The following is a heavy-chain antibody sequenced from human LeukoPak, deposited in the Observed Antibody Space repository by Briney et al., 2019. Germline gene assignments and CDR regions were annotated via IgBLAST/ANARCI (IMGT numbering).Heavy chain of an antibody. Sequence: GGSLRLSCAASGFTVSSYSMNWVRQAPGKGLEWVSSISSSSSYIYYEDSVKGRFTISRDNAKNSLYLQMNSLRAEDTAVYYCAGNWSGPTDYWGQGTLVTVSS. CDR2: ISSSSSYI. V-gene: IGHV3-21*01. D-gene: IGHD1-20*01. CDR1: GFTVSSYS. J-gene: IGHJ4*02. CDR3: AGNWSGPTDY.